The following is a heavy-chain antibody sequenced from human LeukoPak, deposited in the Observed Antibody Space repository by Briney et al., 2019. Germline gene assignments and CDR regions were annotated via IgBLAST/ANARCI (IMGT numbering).Heavy chain of an antibody. CDR3: ARLKYYDSTGYSPGYYMDV. D-gene: IGHD3-22*01. V-gene: IGHV4-4*07. J-gene: IGHJ6*03. CDR1: GGSIINYY. CDR2: IYITGST. Sequence: PSETLSLTCTVSGGSIINYYSSWIRQSAGTGLEWVGRIYITGSTNYNPSLQSRLPMSVDTSKNQFSLRLTSVSAADTAVYYCARLKYYDSTGYSPGYYMDVWGKGITVTVSS.